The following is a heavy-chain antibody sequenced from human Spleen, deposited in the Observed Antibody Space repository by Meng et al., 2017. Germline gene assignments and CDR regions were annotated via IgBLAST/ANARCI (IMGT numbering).Heavy chain of an antibody. CDR3: AREPYSSSWYTEYYYYGMDV. D-gene: IGHD6-13*01. Sequence: GESLKISCAASGFTFSSYWMSWVRQAPGKGLEWVANIKQDGSEKYYVDSVKGRFTISRDNSKNTLYLQMNSLRAEDTAVYYCAREPYSSSWYTEYYYYGMDVWGQGTTVTVSS. J-gene: IGHJ6*02. CDR1: GFTFSSYW. V-gene: IGHV3-7*01. CDR2: IKQDGSEK.